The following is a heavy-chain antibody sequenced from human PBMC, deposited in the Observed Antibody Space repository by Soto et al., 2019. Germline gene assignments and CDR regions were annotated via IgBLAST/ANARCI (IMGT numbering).Heavy chain of an antibody. Sequence: PSETLSLTCAVYCGSFSGYYWSWIRQPPGKGLEWIGEINHSGSTNYNPSLKSRVTISVDTSKNQFSLKLSSVTAADTAVYYCARSRYDYVWGSYRYTASYFDYWGQGTLVTVSS. J-gene: IGHJ4*02. D-gene: IGHD3-16*02. CDR2: INHSGST. CDR1: CGSFSGYY. V-gene: IGHV4-34*01. CDR3: ARSRYDYVWGSYRYTASYFDY.